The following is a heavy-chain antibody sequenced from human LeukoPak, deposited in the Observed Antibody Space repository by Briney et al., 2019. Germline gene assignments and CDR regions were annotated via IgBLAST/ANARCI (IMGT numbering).Heavy chain of an antibody. CDR2: IYYSGST. CDR1: GVSISSSNSY. J-gene: IGHJ4*02. CDR3: ARLYFGGGGSLWFGELSGVGFPNDY. V-gene: IGHV4-39*01. Sequence: SETLSLTCTVSGVSISSSNSYWGWIRQPPGKGLEWIGSIYYSGSTSYNPSLKSRVTMTVDTSKSQFSLKLSSVTAADTAVYYCARLYFGGGGSLWFGELSGVGFPNDYWGQGTLVTVSS. D-gene: IGHD3-10*01.